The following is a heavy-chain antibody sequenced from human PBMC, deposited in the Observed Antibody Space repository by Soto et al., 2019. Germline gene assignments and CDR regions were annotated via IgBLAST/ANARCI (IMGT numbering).Heavy chain of an antibody. J-gene: IGHJ4*02. D-gene: IGHD2-15*01. V-gene: IGHV3-30*18. CDR3: AKASLPYCSGGSCYSLDY. Sequence: QVQLVESGGGVVQPGRSLRLSCAASGFTFSSYGMHRVRQAPGKGLEWVAVISYDGSNKYYADSVKGRFTISRDNSKNTLYLQMNSLRAEDTAVYYCAKASLPYCSGGSCYSLDYWGQGTLVTVSS. CDR1: GFTFSSYG. CDR2: ISYDGSNK.